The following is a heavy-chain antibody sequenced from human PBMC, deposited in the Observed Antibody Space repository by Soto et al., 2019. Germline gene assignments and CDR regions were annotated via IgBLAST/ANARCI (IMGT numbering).Heavy chain of an antibody. CDR2: IYYSGST. CDR1: GGSISSGGYY. J-gene: IGHJ6*02. Sequence: QVQLQESGPGLVKPSQTLSLTCTVSGGSISSGGYYWSWIRQHPGKGLEWIGYIYYSGSTYYNPSLKSRVTRSVATSKNQFSLKRSSVTAADTAVYYCAGDLRGGSSGMDVWGQGTTVTVSS. V-gene: IGHV4-31*03. D-gene: IGHD3-10*01. CDR3: AGDLRGGSSGMDV.